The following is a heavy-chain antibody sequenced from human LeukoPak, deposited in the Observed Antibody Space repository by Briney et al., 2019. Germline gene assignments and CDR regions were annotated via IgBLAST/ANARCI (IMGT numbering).Heavy chain of an antibody. CDR1: GFTFSSYW. CDR3: ARDKTMGGLYYFDY. CDR2: INSDGSST. D-gene: IGHD2-15*01. V-gene: IGHV3-74*01. Sequence: GGSLRLSCAASGFTFSSYWMHWVRQAPGKGLVWVSRINSDGSSTSYADSVKGRFTISRDSSKNTLFLQMDSLRTEDTAMYYCARDKTMGGLYYFDYWGQGTLVTVSS. J-gene: IGHJ4*02.